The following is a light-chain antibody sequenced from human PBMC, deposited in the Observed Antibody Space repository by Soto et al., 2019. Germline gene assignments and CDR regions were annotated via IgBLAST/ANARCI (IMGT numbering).Light chain of an antibody. CDR1: QSISSW. V-gene: IGKV1-5*01. J-gene: IGKJ1*01. CDR2: DAS. CDR3: QQYNSYPTT. Sequence: GDRVTITCRASQSISSWLAWYQQKPGKAPKLLIYDASSLERGVPSRFSGSGSGTEFTLTISSLQPDDFATYYCQQYNSYPTTFGQGTKVEIK.